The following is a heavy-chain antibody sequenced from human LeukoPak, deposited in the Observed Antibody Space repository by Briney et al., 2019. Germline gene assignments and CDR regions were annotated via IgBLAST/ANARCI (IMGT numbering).Heavy chain of an antibody. CDR1: GFSFSTYA. Sequence: GSLRLSCAASGFSFSTYAMSWVRQAPGKGLEWVSAISGSGGSTYYADSVKGRFTISRDNSMNTLYLQMNSLRAEDTALYYCARGRSGWYGGGFDFWGQGTLVTVSS. D-gene: IGHD6-19*01. CDR2: ISGSGGST. J-gene: IGHJ4*02. V-gene: IGHV3-23*01. CDR3: ARGRSGWYGGGFDF.